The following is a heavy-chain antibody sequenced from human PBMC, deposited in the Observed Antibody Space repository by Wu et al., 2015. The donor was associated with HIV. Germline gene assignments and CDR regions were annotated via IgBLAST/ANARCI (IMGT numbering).Heavy chain of an antibody. J-gene: IGHJ4*02. CDR3: ARDPGIVAAGETFDY. V-gene: IGHV1-18*01. D-gene: IGHD6-13*01. Sequence: QVQLVQSGDELKKPGASVKVSCKASGYTFTNYGVTWVRQAPGQGLEWMGWISPYNGHTNFAQKLQGRVTMTTDTPTSTAYMELRSLRSDDTAVYYCARDPGIVAAGETFDYWGQGTLVAVSS. CDR2: ISPYNGHT. CDR1: GYTFTNYG.